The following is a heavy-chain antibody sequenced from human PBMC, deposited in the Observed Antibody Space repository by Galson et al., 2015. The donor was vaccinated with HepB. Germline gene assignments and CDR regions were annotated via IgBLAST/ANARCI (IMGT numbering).Heavy chain of an antibody. CDR2: ISFDGSNK. Sequence: SLRLSCAASGFTFSNYAMHWVRQAPGKGLEWVAVISFDGSNKYYADSVKGRFTISRDNSKNTLYLRMNSLRAEDTAVYYCARDVGGYCTNGIGYTSRYTNSRGGMDVWGQGTTVTVSS. CDR1: GFTFSNYA. CDR3: ARDVGGYCTNGIGYTSRYTNSRGGMDV. V-gene: IGHV3-30-3*01. D-gene: IGHD2-8*01. J-gene: IGHJ6*02.